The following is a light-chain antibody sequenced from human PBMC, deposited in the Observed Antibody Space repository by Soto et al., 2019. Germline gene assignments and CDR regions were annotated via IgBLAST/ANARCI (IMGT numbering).Light chain of an antibody. Sequence: DIQMTQSPTTLSASVGDIVTITCRASHRLTTWLAWYQQKPGKAPKLLIYEASTLQSGVPSRFSGSGSGTEFTLTISSLQPEDFATYYCQQYGNNPWTFGQGTKVDIK. J-gene: IGKJ1*01. CDR1: HRLTTW. V-gene: IGKV1-5*03. CDR2: EAS. CDR3: QQYGNNPWT.